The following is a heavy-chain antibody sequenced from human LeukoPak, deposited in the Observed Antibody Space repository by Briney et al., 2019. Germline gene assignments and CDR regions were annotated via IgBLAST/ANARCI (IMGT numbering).Heavy chain of an antibody. Sequence: SETLSLTCAVSGYSISSGYYWGWIRQPPGKGLEWIGSIYHSGSTYYNPSLKSRVTISVDTSKNQFSLKLSSVTAADTAVYYCAREQYCSSTSCPFGYWGQGTLVTVPS. D-gene: IGHD2-2*01. J-gene: IGHJ4*02. V-gene: IGHV4-38-2*02. CDR1: GYSISSGYY. CDR3: AREQYCSSTSCPFGY. CDR2: IYHSGST.